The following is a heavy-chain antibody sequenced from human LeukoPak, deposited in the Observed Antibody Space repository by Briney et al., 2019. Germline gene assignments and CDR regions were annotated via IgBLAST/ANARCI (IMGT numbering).Heavy chain of an antibody. CDR3: AKGDYGDIYWYFDL. Sequence: GGSLRLSCAASGFTFSSYAMSWVRQAPGKGLEWVSAISGSGGSTYYADSVKGRFTVSRDNSKNTLYLQMNSLRAEDTAVYYCAKGDYGDIYWYFDLWGRGTLVTVSS. CDR2: ISGSGGST. V-gene: IGHV3-23*01. J-gene: IGHJ2*01. D-gene: IGHD4-17*01. CDR1: GFTFSSYA.